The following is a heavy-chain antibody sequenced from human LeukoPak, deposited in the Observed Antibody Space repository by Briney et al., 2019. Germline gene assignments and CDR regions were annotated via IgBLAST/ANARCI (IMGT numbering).Heavy chain of an antibody. CDR3: AYPIFGVVPFDY. Sequence: GRSLRLSCAASGFTFSSYGMHWVRQAPGKGLEWVAFIRYDGSNKYYADSVKGRFTISRDNSKNTLYLQMNSLRSDDTAVYYCAYPIFGVVPFDYWGQGTLVTVSS. V-gene: IGHV3-30*02. CDR1: GFTFSSYG. J-gene: IGHJ4*02. CDR2: IRYDGSNK. D-gene: IGHD3-3*01.